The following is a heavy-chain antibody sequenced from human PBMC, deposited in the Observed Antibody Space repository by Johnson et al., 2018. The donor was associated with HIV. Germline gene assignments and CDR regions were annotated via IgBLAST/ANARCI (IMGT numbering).Heavy chain of an antibody. J-gene: IGHJ3*02. V-gene: IGHV3-11*04. CDR2: ISFSDSTI. D-gene: IGHD2-15*01. CDR3: ARSKDCSGGSCPDGFDI. Sequence: SGGGLVKPGGSLRLSCVASGFIFSDYYMSWIRQAPGKGLEWVSYISFSDSTIYSADSVQGRFTISRDNAKNSLYLQMNSLRAEDTAVYYCARSKDCSGGSCPDGFDIWGQGTMVIVS. CDR1: GFIFSDYY.